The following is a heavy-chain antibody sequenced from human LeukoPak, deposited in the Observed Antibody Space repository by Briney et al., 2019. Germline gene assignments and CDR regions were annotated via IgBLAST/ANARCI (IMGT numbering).Heavy chain of an antibody. V-gene: IGHV3-23*01. CDR3: ARNFDY. CDR1: GFTFSSYA. Sequence: GGSLRLSCAASGFTFSSYAMNWVRQAPGKGLEWVSSISGSGGSTYYADSVKGRFTISRDNPKNTVYLQMNSLRAEDTAIYYCARNFDYWGQGTLVTVSS. CDR2: ISGSGGST. J-gene: IGHJ4*02.